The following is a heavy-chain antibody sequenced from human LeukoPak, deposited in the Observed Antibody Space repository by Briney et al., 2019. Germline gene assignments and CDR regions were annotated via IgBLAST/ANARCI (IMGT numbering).Heavy chain of an antibody. Sequence: QTGGSLRLPCATSGFTFSSYWMSWVRQAPGKGLEWVAEIKEDGSEKYYVDSVKGRFTISRDNAKNSLYLQVNSLRAEDTAVYYCALNPDYYGSGSFDYWGQGTLVTVSS. CDR2: IKEDGSEK. J-gene: IGHJ4*02. CDR3: ALNPDYYGSGSFDY. CDR1: GFTFSSYW. D-gene: IGHD3-10*01. V-gene: IGHV3-7*01.